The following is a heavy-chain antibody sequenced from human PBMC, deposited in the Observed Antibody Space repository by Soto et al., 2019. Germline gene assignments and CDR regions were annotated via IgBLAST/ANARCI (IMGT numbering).Heavy chain of an antibody. D-gene: IGHD2-2*01. CDR3: SGHNRMYPGVDV. CDR1: GASVGSGRYF. CDR2: VDHSGST. V-gene: IGHV4-31*03. Sequence: QVQLQESSPGLLKPSQTLSLTCTVSGASVGSGRYFWTWIRQFPGKGLEGIGYVDHSGSTNDNSSLKSRVTMSIDMSKNQFSLNLTSVTAADTAIYYCSGHNRMYPGVDVWGQGTTVTVSS. J-gene: IGHJ6*02.